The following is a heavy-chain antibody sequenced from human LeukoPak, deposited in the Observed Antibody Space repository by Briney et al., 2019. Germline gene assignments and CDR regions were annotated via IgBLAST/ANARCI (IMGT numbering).Heavy chain of an antibody. CDR1: GFTFSNYW. CDR3: ARADSYGSILDY. CDR2: IDQYGRAK. J-gene: IGHJ4*02. D-gene: IGHD5-18*01. Sequence: GGSLRLSCAASGFTFSNYWMSWVRQAPGKGLEWVASIDQYGRAKYYVDSVRGRFTFSRNNTKNSLHLQMNSLRAEDTAVYYCARADSYGSILDYWGQGTRVIDSS. V-gene: IGHV3-7*04.